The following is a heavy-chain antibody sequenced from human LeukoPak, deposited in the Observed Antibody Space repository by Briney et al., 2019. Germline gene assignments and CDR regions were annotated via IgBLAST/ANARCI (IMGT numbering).Heavy chain of an antibody. Sequence: PSETLSPTCTVSGDSIGSHYWSWIRQPAGKGLEWIGRIYSSGSTNYNPSLKSRVTMSVDTSKNQFSLRLTSVTAADTAVYYCARQAYDTGYDAFDIWGQGTLVTVSS. CDR1: GDSIGSHY. CDR3: ARQAYDTGYDAFDI. D-gene: IGHD3-22*01. V-gene: IGHV4-4*07. CDR2: IYSSGST. J-gene: IGHJ3*02.